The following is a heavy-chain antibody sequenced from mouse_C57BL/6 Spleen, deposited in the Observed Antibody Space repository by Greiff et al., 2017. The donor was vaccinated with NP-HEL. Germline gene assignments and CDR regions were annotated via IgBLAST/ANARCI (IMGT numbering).Heavy chain of an antibody. J-gene: IGHJ1*03. Sequence: EVKLVESGGGLVKPGGSLKLSCAASGFTFSDYGMHWVRQAPEKGLEWVAYISSGSSTIYYADTVKGRFTISRDNAKNTLFLQMTSLRSEDTAMYYWARPYGSRFSYWYFDVWGTGTTVTVSS. CDR3: ARPYGSRFSYWYFDV. V-gene: IGHV5-17*01. CDR1: GFTFSDYG. D-gene: IGHD1-1*01. CDR2: ISSGSSTI.